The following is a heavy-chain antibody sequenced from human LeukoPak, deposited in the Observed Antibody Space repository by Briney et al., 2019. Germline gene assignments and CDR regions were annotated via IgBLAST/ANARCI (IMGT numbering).Heavy chain of an antibody. CDR3: AKGHSSSWSAFDY. D-gene: IGHD6-13*01. CDR2: ISWNSGSI. CDR1: GFTFDDYA. V-gene: IGHV3-9*01. Sequence: PGRSLRLSCAASGFTFDDYAMHWVRQAPGKGLEWVSGISWNSGSIGYAESVKGRFTISRDNAKNSLYLQMNSLRAEDTALYYCAKGHSSSWSAFDYWGQGTPVTVSS. J-gene: IGHJ4*02.